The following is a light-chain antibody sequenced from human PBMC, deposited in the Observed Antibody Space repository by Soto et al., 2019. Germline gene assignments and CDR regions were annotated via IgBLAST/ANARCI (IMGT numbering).Light chain of an antibody. J-gene: IGKJ3*01. CDR1: RDINNY. Sequence: DIQMTQSPSSLSASVGDRVTITCRASRDINNYLAWYQQKPGKVPKLLIYSASSLQSGVPSRFSGSGSGTEFTLTLISLQSEDVATYYCQKHDFAPFTFGPGTKVDIK. V-gene: IGKV1-27*01. CDR3: QKHDFAPFT. CDR2: SAS.